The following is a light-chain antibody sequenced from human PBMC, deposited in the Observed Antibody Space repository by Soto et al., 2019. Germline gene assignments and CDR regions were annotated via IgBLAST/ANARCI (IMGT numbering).Light chain of an antibody. V-gene: IGKV2-28*01. CDR1: QSLLHSNGYNY. Sequence: DIVMTQSPLSLPVTPGEPASISCRSSQSLLHSNGYNYLDWYLQKPGQSPQLLIYLGSNRASGVPDRFSGSGSGTDFTLKISRGEAEHVGVYYCMQALQTPPWTFGQGTKVEIK. CDR3: MQALQTPPWT. J-gene: IGKJ1*01. CDR2: LGS.